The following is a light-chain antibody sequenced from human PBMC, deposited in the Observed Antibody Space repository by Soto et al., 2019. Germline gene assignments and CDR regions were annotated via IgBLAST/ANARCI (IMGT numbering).Light chain of an antibody. Sequence: QSVLTQPPSASRSPGQSITISCTGTSSDIGAYNYVSWYQQHPGKVPKLMIYEVTKRPSGVPDRFSASKSGNTASLTVSGLQAEDEADYYCSSHGGSNNFYVFGTGTKVTVL. CDR2: EVT. CDR1: SSDIGAYNY. V-gene: IGLV2-8*02. CDR3: SSHGGSNNFYV. J-gene: IGLJ1*01.